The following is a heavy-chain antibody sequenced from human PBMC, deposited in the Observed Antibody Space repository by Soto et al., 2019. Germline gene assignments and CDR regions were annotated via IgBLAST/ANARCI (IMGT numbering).Heavy chain of an antibody. D-gene: IGHD2-2*01. CDR1: GFSLSTSGVG. Sequence: QITLKESGPTLVKTTQTLTLTCPFSGFSLSTSGVGLGWIRQPPGKALEWRVLIFLYDVKRYRPSLKSRLTITKDTSKNQEVLTMTNMEPVDTAIYYCSHSLPFAPRVYWSSTSFYAGDYLDYWGKGTLVTVSS. V-gene: IGHV2-5*01. CDR2: IFLYDVK. J-gene: IGHJ4*02. CDR3: SHSLPFAPRVYWSSTSFYAGDYLDY.